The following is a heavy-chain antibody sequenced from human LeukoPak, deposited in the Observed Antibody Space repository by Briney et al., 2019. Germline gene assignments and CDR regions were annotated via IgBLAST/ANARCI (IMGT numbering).Heavy chain of an antibody. CDR1: GGSFSGYY. CDR2: INHSGST. J-gene: IGHJ5*02. Sequence: SETLSLTCAVYGGSFSGYYWSWIRQPPGKGLEWIGEINHSGSTNYNPSLKSRVTISVDTSKNQFSLKLSSATAADTAVYYCARQSYGSGSYSNPSWFDPWGQGTLVTVSS. V-gene: IGHV4-34*01. D-gene: IGHD3-10*01. CDR3: ARQSYGSGSYSNPSWFDP.